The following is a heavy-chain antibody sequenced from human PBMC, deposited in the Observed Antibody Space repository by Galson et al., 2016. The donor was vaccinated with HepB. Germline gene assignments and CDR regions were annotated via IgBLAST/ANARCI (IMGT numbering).Heavy chain of an antibody. Sequence: SLRLSCAASGFSFSTNTMHWVRQAPGKGLEYVSSIVSHGGSTYYAESVKGRFTISRDNSKNTLYLQMSSLRTEDTAVYYCVKDVRWSFQYWGQGTLVTVSS. V-gene: IGHV3-64D*06. CDR2: IVSHGGST. CDR3: VKDVRWSFQY. D-gene: IGHD2-15*01. CDR1: GFSFSTNT. J-gene: IGHJ4*02.